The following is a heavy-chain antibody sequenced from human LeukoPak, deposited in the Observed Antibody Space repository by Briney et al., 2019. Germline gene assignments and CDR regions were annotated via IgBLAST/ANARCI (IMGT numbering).Heavy chain of an antibody. Sequence: GGSLRLSCAASGFTFSTYAMHWVRQAPGKGLEYVSAISSNGGSTYYANSVKDGFTISRDNSKNTLYLQMGSLRAEDMAVYYCARNNWNDRYFDYWGQGTLVTVSS. CDR3: ARNNWNDRYFDY. V-gene: IGHV3-64*01. D-gene: IGHD1-20*01. CDR1: GFTFSTYA. J-gene: IGHJ4*02. CDR2: ISSNGGST.